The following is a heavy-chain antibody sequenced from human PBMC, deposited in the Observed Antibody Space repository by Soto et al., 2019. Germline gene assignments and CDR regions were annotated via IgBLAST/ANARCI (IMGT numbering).Heavy chain of an antibody. Sequence: SVKVSCKASGGTFSSYAISWVRQAPGQGLEWMGGIIPIFGTANYAQKFQGRVTITADESTSTAYMELSSLRSEDTAVYYCARTPDSSSSVNYYYYYGMDVWGQGTTVTVS. CDR3: ARTPDSSSSVNYYYYYGMDV. CDR1: GGTFSSYA. J-gene: IGHJ6*02. CDR2: IIPIFGTA. D-gene: IGHD6-6*01. V-gene: IGHV1-69*13.